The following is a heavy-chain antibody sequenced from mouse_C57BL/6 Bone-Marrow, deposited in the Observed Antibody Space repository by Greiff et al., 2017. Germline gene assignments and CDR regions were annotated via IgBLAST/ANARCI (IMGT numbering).Heavy chain of an antibody. V-gene: IGHV14-4*01. Sequence: EVQLQQSGAELVRPGASVKLSCTASGFNIKDDYMHWVKQRPEQGLEWIGWIDPENGDTAYAAKFQGKATITADTSSNTAYLQLSSLTSEDTAVYYCTTHYSNFYSMDYWGQGTSVTVSS. J-gene: IGHJ4*01. CDR1: GFNIKDDY. D-gene: IGHD2-5*01. CDR3: TTHYSNFYSMDY. CDR2: IDPENGDT.